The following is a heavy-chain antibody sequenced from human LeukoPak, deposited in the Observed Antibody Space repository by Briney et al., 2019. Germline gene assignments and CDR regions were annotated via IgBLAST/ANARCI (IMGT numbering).Heavy chain of an antibody. D-gene: IGHD2-8*01. J-gene: IGHJ4*02. CDR3: ARDSSSMVYAIGDDDY. CDR2: INPNSGGT. Sequence: ASVKVSCKASGYTFTGYYMHWVRQAPGQGLEWMGWINPNSGGTNYAQKFQGRVTMTRDTSISTAYMELSRLRSDDTAVYYCARDSSSMVYAIGDDDYWGQGTLVTVSS. V-gene: IGHV1-2*02. CDR1: GYTFTGYY.